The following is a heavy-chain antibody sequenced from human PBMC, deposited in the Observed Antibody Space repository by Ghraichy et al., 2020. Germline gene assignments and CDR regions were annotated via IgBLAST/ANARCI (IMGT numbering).Heavy chain of an antibody. Sequence: GGSLRLSCAASGFTFSSYDMDWVRQAPGRGLEWISYITSSSTNLQYADSVKGRFTISRDNARNSLYLQMNSLTDEDTAVYYCARDSSGYSGSWHAFNMWGQGTMVTVSS. D-gene: IGHD6-13*01. CDR2: ITSSSTNL. V-gene: IGHV3-48*02. CDR1: GFTFSSYD. J-gene: IGHJ3*02. CDR3: ARDSSGYSGSWHAFNM.